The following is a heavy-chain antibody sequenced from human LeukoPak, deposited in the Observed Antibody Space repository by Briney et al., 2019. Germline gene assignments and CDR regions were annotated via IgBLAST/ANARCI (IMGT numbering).Heavy chain of an antibody. CDR2: ISSSGST. CDR1: GGSISGGSYY. D-gene: IGHD6-19*01. CDR3: ARGAAVAFDY. V-gene: IGHV4-61*02. J-gene: IGHJ4*02. Sequence: SETLSLTCTVSGGSISGGSYYWTWIRQPAGKGLEWIGRISSSGSTNYNPSLKSRATISVDTSKNQFSLKLSSMTAADTAVYYCARGAAVAFDYWGQGTLVTVSS.